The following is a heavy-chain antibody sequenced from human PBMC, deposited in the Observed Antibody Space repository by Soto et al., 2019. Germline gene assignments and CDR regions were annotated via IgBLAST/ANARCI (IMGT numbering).Heavy chain of an antibody. J-gene: IGHJ5*02. V-gene: IGHV4-4*02. D-gene: IGHD2-2*01. CDR2: IYHSGST. Sequence: QVQLQESGPGLVKPSGTLSLTCDVSSGSISSNNWWSWVRQPTRKRLEWIGEIYHSGSTNYNPSLKSRVTISVDKSKNQFSLKLSSVTAADTAVYYYARIVVPAAIDGVWFDPWGQGTLVTVSS. CDR3: ARIVVPAAIDGVWFDP. CDR1: SGSISSNNW.